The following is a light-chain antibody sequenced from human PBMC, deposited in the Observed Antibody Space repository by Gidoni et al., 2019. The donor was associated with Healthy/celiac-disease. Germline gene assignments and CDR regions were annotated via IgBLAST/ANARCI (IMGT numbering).Light chain of an antibody. CDR3: QQEKA. V-gene: IGKV1-5*03. CDR1: QSISSW. Sequence: IQMTQSPSTLSASVGDRVTITCRASQSISSWLAWYQQKPGKAPKLLIYKASSLESGVPSRFSGSGSGTEFTLTISRLQPDDCATYYCQQEKAFGQGTKVEIK. J-gene: IGKJ1*01. CDR2: KAS.